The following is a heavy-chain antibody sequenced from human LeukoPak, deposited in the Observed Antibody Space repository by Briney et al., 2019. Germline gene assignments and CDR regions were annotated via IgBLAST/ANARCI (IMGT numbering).Heavy chain of an antibody. V-gene: IGHV3-11*05. D-gene: IGHD5/OR15-5a*01. CDR2: ISSSSSYT. CDR3: ARAVSVSSYYVDC. CDR1: GITFSDYY. Sequence: GGSLRLSCAASGITFSDYYMSWIRQAPGKGLEWISYISSSSSYTNYVDSVKGRVTISRDNAKNSLYLQMNNLRAEDTAVYYCARAVSVSSYYVDCWGQGTLVTVSS. J-gene: IGHJ4*02.